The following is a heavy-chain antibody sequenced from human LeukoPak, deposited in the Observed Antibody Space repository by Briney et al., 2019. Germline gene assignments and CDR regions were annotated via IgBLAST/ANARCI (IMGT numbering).Heavy chain of an antibody. CDR1: GGSILSYY. Sequence: SETLSLTCTVSGGSILSYYWNWIRQPPGKGLEWIGYIYSNGITNYSPSLRSRGSISIATSKNQFSLRLTSVTAADTAIYYCARRAYYDSSGYSPTSGYFDLWGRGTLVTVSS. J-gene: IGHJ2*01. D-gene: IGHD3-22*01. CDR2: IYSNGIT. CDR3: ARRAYYDSSGYSPTSGYFDL. V-gene: IGHV4-4*08.